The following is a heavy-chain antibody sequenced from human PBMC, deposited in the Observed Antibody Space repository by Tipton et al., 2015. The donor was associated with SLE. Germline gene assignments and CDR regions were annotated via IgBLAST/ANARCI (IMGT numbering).Heavy chain of an antibody. V-gene: IGHV1-2*02. D-gene: IGHD2-2*01. CDR3: AKGDCSSTSCPFDY. Sequence: QSGAEVKKPGASVKVSCKTSGYTLIGYWMHWVRQAPGQGLEWMGWINPNSGGTNYARRFQGRVTMTLDTSISTAYMELSRLRSDDTAVYYCAKGDCSSTSCPFDYWGQGTLVTVSS. CDR2: INPNSGGT. J-gene: IGHJ4*02. CDR1: GYTLIGYW.